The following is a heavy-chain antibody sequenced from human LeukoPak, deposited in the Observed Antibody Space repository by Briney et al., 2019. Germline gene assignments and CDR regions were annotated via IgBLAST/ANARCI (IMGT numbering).Heavy chain of an antibody. D-gene: IGHD2-2*02. CDR2: SSRDGRTI. J-gene: IGHJ4*02. CDR3: ARDPSYCSSTSCYRTGIAAAGFDY. Sequence: GGSVSLFCAPAGLTFGEDYMGWTRQPAGRGLGWVSYSSRDGRTISYADSVKGRFTISRYNAKISLYLQMNSLRAEDTAVYYCARDPSYCSSTSCYRTGIAAAGFDYWGQGTLVTVSS. V-gene: IGHV3-11*01. CDR1: GLTFGEDY.